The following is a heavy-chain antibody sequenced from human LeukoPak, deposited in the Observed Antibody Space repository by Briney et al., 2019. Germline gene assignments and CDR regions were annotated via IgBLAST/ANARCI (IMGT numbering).Heavy chain of an antibody. Sequence: PSETLSLTCTVSGASFNSDDQYWNWIRQSPGKGLEWIGSIHPSGMLYNNPSLERRVTMSRDTSKNQFSLNLNSVTAADTAVYFCSRGLDSRKLGYWGQGTLVTVSS. V-gene: IGHV4-31*03. CDR3: SRGLDSRKLGY. CDR1: GASFNSDDQY. D-gene: IGHD3-22*01. CDR2: IHPSGML. J-gene: IGHJ4*02.